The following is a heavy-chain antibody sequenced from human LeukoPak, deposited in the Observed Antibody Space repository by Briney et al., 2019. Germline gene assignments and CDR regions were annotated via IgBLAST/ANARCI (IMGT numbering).Heavy chain of an antibody. Sequence: GGSLRLSCAASGFTFSSYAMTWVRQAPGKGLEWISAISGSAYSTSYADSVKGRFTISRDNSKNTLYLQMNSLGAEDTAIYYCARNTSGFKLGDAFDIWGQGTMVTVSS. D-gene: IGHD3-22*01. V-gene: IGHV3-23*01. CDR2: ISGSAYST. CDR3: ARNTSGFKLGDAFDI. J-gene: IGHJ3*02. CDR1: GFTFSSYA.